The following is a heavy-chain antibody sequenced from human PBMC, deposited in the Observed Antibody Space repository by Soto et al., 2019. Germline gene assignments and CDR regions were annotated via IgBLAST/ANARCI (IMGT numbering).Heavy chain of an antibody. CDR2: IIPIFGTA. CDR3: ARAGHCVGNSCYQYFDP. D-gene: IGHD2-2*01. Sequence: SVKVSCKASGGTFSSYAISWVRQAPGQGLEWMGGIIPIFGTANYAQKFQGRVTITADESANTAYLDLSSLSPEDTAIYYCARAGHCVGNSCYQYFDPWGQGTQVTVSS. CDR1: GGTFSSYA. J-gene: IGHJ5*02. V-gene: IGHV1-69*13.